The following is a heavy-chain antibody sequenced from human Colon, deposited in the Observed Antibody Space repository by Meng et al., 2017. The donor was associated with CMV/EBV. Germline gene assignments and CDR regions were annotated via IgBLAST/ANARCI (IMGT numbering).Heavy chain of an antibody. V-gene: IGHV3-48*03. D-gene: IGHD6-13*01. CDR1: GFTFSSFE. J-gene: IGHJ5*02. CDR3: ARAWPDGTYRGSTYFHP. Sequence: GGSLRLSCAASGFTFSSFEMHWVRQAPGKGLEWVSYISSRTGSSIYYADSVKGRFTISRDNAKNSLYLQMNSLRAEDTAVYYCARAWPDGTYRGSTYFHPWGQGTLVTVSS. CDR2: ISSRTGSSI.